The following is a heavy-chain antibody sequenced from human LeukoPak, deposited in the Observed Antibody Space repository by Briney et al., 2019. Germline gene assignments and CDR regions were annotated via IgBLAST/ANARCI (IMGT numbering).Heavy chain of an antibody. D-gene: IGHD3-16*01. J-gene: IGHJ6*03. Sequence: GGSLRLSCAASGFGFSIYAIDWVRQAPGRGLEWVSSISSGSSFQNYADSVKGRFTISRDNAKNSVYLQMNSLRAEDTAVYFCAREGDPPGFYYYHHLDVWGKGTTVTVSS. CDR2: ISSGSSFQ. V-gene: IGHV3-21*01. CDR3: AREGDPPGFYYYHHLDV. CDR1: GFGFSIYA.